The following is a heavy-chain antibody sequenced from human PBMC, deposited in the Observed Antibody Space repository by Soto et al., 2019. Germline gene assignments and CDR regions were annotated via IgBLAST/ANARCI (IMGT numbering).Heavy chain of an antibody. J-gene: IGHJ4*02. V-gene: IGHV3-15*01. CDR3: TAGPR. CDR1: GFSFSDAW. Sequence: GSLRLSCAASGFSFSDAWMNWVRQAPGQGPEWVGRIKSKVDGGTTDYAASLKGRFTISRDDSKSTVYLQMNRLRIEDTAVYYCTAGPRWGQGTLVTVSS. CDR2: IKSKVDGGTT.